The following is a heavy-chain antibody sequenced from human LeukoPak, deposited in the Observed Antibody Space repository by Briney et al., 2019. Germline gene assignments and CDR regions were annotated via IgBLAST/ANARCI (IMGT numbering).Heavy chain of an antibody. V-gene: IGHV4-34*01. CDR3: AREGYGDYVWFDP. CDR2: INHSGST. CDR1: GGSFSGYY. Sequence: NPSETLSLTCAVYGGSFSGYYWSWIRQPPGKGLEWIGEINHSGSTNYNPSLKSRVTISVDTSKNQFSLKLCSVTAADTAVYYCAREGYGDYVWFDPWGQGTLVTVSS. D-gene: IGHD4-17*01. J-gene: IGHJ5*02.